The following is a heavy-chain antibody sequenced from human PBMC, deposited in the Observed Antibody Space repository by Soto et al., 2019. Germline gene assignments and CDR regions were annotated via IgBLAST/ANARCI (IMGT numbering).Heavy chain of an antibody. Sequence: SVKVDFQASGGTFSSYAISSVRHAPGQGLQWMGGIIPIFGTANYAQKFQRRVTITADKSTSTAYMELSSLRSDDTAVYYCARGKGMEENYYYYGLDIWGQGTTVTVSS. CDR3: ARGKGMEENYYYYGLDI. J-gene: IGHJ6*02. V-gene: IGHV1-69*06. CDR1: GGTFSSYA. D-gene: IGHD1-1*01. CDR2: IIPIFGTA.